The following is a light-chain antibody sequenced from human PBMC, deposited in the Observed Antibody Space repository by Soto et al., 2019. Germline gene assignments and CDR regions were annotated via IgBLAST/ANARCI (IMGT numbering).Light chain of an antibody. Sequence: DIVMTQSPDSLAVSLGERATINCKSSQSVLYSSNNKNYLAWYRQKAGQPPKLLISWASTRESGVPDRFSGSGSGTDFTLTISSLQAEDVATYYCQQYYSGRTFGQGTKVDIK. CDR1: QSVLYSSNNKNY. CDR3: QQYYSGRT. J-gene: IGKJ1*01. CDR2: WAS. V-gene: IGKV4-1*01.